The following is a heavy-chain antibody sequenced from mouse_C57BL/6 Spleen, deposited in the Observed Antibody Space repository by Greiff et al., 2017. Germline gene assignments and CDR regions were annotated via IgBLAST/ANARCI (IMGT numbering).Heavy chain of an antibody. CDR3: ARGYYGSSRYYAMDY. V-gene: IGHV1-52*01. CDR1: GYTFTSYW. Sequence: QVQLQQPGAELVRPGSSVKLSCKASGYTFTSYWMHWVKQRPIQGLEWIGNIDPSDSETHYNQKFKDKATLTVDKSSSTAYMQLSSLTSEDSAVYYCARGYYGSSRYYAMDYWGQGTSGTVSS. CDR2: IDPSDSET. D-gene: IGHD1-1*01. J-gene: IGHJ4*01.